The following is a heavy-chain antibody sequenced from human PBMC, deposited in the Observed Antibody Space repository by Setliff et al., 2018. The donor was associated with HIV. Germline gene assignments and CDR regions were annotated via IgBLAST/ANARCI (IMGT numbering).Heavy chain of an antibody. D-gene: IGHD3-9*01. CDR1: GVSISSSSYF. CDR3: ARHPRHYNILTGYRYYYMDV. J-gene: IGHJ6*03. Sequence: KPSETLSPTCAVSGVSISSSSYFWGWIRRPPGTGLDWIGSIYFSGSTYYNPSLESRVTISMDTSKNQFSLKLTSVTAADTAVYYCARHPRHYNILTGYRYYYMDVWGKGATVTVSS. CDR2: IYFSGST. V-gene: IGHV4-39*01.